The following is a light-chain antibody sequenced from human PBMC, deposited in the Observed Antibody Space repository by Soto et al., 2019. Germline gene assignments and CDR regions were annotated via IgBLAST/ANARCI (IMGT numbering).Light chain of an antibody. Sequence: QSVLAQSPSMSMAPGQSVTISCSGSGSNIGSNFVYWYQQFPGTAPALLFYRNTQRPSGVPDRFSASKSGTSASLTIRGLRAEDEADYYCAAWDDNLIQLVFGGGTKLTVL. J-gene: IGLJ3*02. CDR1: GSNIGSNF. CDR2: RNT. V-gene: IGLV1-47*01. CDR3: AAWDDNLIQLV.